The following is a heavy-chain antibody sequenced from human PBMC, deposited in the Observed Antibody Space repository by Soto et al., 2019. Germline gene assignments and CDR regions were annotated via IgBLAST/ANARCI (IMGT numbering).Heavy chain of an antibody. D-gene: IGHD2-2*01. J-gene: IGHJ5*02. CDR1: GGSISSGGYS. CDR3: DRVPDR. CDR2: IYHSGST. Sequence: TSETLSLTCTVSGGSISSGGYSWSWTRQPPGKGLEWIGYIYHSGSTYYNPSLKSRVTISVDRSKTQFSLKLSSVTAADTAVYYCDRVPDRCGQGTLVTVSS. V-gene: IGHV4-30-2*01.